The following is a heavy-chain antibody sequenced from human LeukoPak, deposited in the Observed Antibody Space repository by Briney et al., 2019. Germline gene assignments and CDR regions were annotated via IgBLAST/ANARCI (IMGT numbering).Heavy chain of an antibody. V-gene: IGHV6-1*01. CDR2: TYYRSKWYN. Sequence: SQTLSLTCAISGDSVPSNSAVWNWIRQSPSRGLEWLGRTYYRSKWYNDYAVSVKSRITINPDTSKNQFSLQLNSVTPEDTAVYYCARGFYYTGMDVWGQGTTVTVSS. D-gene: IGHD3-10*01. CDR3: ARGFYYTGMDV. CDR1: GDSVPSNSAV. J-gene: IGHJ6*02.